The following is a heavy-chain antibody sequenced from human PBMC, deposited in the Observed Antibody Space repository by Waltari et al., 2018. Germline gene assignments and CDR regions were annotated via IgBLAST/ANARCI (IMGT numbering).Heavy chain of an antibody. CDR1: GGSIRSSSYY. CDR2: IYYRGST. V-gene: IGHV4-39*01. J-gene: IGHJ3*02. CDR3: ATMVNYDFWSGQDDAFDI. Sequence: QLQLQESGPGLVKPSETLSLTCTVPGGSIRSSSYYWGWIRQPPGKGLEWIGSIYYRGSTYYNPSLKSRVTISVDTSKNQFSLKLSSVTAADTAVYYCATMVNYDFWSGQDDAFDIWGQGTMVTVSS. D-gene: IGHD3-3*01.